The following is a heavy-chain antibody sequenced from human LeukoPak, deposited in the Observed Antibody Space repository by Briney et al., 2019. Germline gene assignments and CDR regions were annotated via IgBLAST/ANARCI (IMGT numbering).Heavy chain of an antibody. J-gene: IGHJ4*02. D-gene: IGHD1-26*01. CDR2: IYYTGNT. Sequence: SETLSLTCTVSGVSISSSNSYWGWIRQPPGKGLEWIGSIYYTGNTYYNASLKSRVTISIDTSKNQISLRLTSVTAADTAVYYCARAVGTTTALFDYWGQGTLVTASS. CDR3: ARAVGTTTALFDY. CDR1: GVSISSSNSY. V-gene: IGHV4-39*01.